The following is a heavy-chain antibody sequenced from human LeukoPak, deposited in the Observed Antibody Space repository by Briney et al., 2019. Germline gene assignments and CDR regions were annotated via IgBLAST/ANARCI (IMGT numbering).Heavy chain of an antibody. CDR3: ARSGDYVDY. CDR2: ISGSGGST. Sequence: GGCLRLSCAASGFTFSGYAMSWVRQAPGKGLELLSAISGSGGSTYYADSVKGRFTISRDNAKNSLYLQMNSLRAEDTAVYYCARSGDYVDYWGQGTLGTVSS. CDR1: GFTFSGYA. J-gene: IGHJ4*02. V-gene: IGHV3-23*01.